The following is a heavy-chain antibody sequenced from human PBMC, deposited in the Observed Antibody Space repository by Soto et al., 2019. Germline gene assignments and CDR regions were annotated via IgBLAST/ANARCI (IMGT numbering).Heavy chain of an antibody. CDR2: INPGNGDT. J-gene: IGHJ6*02. Sequence: ASVKVSCKTSGYSFTKYGLHWVRQAPGQRLEWMGWINPGNGDTKYSQKFQGRVTITRDTSATTAYMELSSLRSEDSAVFYCARTDCSSTSCYNYYYYGMDVWGQGTTVTVSS. D-gene: IGHD2-2*01. V-gene: IGHV1-3*01. CDR1: GYSFTKYG. CDR3: ARTDCSSTSCYNYYYYGMDV.